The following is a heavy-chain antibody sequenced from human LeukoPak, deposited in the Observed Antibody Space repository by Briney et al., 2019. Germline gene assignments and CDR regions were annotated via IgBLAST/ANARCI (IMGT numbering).Heavy chain of an antibody. J-gene: IGHJ6*03. CDR1: GYSFTSFW. Sequence: PGESLKISRKGPGYSFTSFWIGWVRQMPGKGLEWIGIIYPGDSDNRYSPSFQGQVTISADKSISTAYLQWSSLKASDTAMYYCARLGYPNYYYYMDVWGKGTTVTVSS. CDR3: ARLGYPNYYYYMDV. D-gene: IGHD1-1*01. V-gene: IGHV5-51*01. CDR2: IYPGDSDN.